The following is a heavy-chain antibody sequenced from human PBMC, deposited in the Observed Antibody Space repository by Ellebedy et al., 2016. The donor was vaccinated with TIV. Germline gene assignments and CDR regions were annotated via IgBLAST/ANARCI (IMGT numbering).Heavy chain of an antibody. Sequence: GESLKISCATSGFSVSGMHWVRQAPGQGLEWVAFVRSDETTKYYIDSVKDRFTISRDSSRNTLDLQMNSLRAEDTGVYYCVKRASPVPTVMAVWGQGTMVTVSS. V-gene: IGHV3-30*02. J-gene: IGHJ6*02. CDR3: VKRASPVPTVMAV. D-gene: IGHD4-17*01. CDR2: VRSDETTK. CDR1: GFSVSG.